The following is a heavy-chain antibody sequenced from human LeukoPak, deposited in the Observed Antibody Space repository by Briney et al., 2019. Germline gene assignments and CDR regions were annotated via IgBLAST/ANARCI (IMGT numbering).Heavy chain of an antibody. D-gene: IGHD4-23*01. CDR3: AREVGGNFLLDAFDI. CDR1: GGSISSYY. Sequence: SETLSLTCTVSGGSISSYYWSWIRQAPGKGLEWIGYIYYSGSTNYNPSLKSRVTISVDTSKNQFSLKLSSVTAADTAVYYCAREVGGNFLLDAFDIWGQGTMVTVSS. CDR2: IYYSGST. V-gene: IGHV4-59*01. J-gene: IGHJ3*02.